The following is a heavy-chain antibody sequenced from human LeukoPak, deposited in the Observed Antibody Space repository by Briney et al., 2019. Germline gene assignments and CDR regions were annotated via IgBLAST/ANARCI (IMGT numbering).Heavy chain of an antibody. CDR3: ARLYYYGSGLQA. D-gene: IGHD3-10*01. CDR2: ISSSGSTI. Sequence: TGGYLRLSCAASGFTFSSYEMNWVRQAPGKGLEWVSYISSSGSTIYYADSVKGRFTISRDNAKNSLYLQMNSLRAEDTAVYYCARLYYYGSGLQAWGQGTLVTVSS. J-gene: IGHJ5*02. CDR1: GFTFSSYE. V-gene: IGHV3-48*03.